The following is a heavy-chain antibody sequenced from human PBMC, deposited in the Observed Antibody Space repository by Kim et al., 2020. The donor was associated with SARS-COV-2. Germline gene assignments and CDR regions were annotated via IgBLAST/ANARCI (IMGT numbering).Heavy chain of an antibody. D-gene: IGHD3-10*01. CDR3: AKDTGPYGSGSYH. CDR1: GFTFDDFA. J-gene: IGHJ5*02. V-gene: IGHV3-9*01. CDR2: ISWNSGNI. Sequence: GGSLRLSCAASGFTFDDFAMHWVRQVPGKGLEWVSAISWNSGNIGYADSVKGRFTISRDNAKNSLYLQMRSLRPEDTALYYCAKDTGPYGSGSYHWGQGTLVTVSS.